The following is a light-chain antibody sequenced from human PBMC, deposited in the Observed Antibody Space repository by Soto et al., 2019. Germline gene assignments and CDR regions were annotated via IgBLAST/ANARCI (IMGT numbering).Light chain of an antibody. CDR1: QSVRDTY. J-gene: IGKJ1*01. V-gene: IGKV3-20*01. Sequence: IVLTQSPDTLSLSPGERATLSCRASQSVRDTYLAWYQQKPGQDPSLLTYGASNRATGVPDRFSGSGSGTDFTLTISRLEPEDFAVYYCQQYGSSWTVGQGTKVDI. CDR3: QQYGSSWT. CDR2: GAS.